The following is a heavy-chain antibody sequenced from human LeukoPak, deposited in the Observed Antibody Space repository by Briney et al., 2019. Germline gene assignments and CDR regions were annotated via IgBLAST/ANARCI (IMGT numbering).Heavy chain of an antibody. CDR2: INPNSGGT. CDR1: GYTFTGYY. Sequence: ASVKVSCKAAGYTFTGYYMFWVRQAPGQGLEWMGRINPNSGGTNYAQKFQGRVTTTRDTSISTAYMELSSLRSEDTAVYYCARGRSNAGRPLDYWGQGTLVTVSS. J-gene: IGHJ4*02. CDR3: ARGRSNAGRPLDY. V-gene: IGHV1-2*06.